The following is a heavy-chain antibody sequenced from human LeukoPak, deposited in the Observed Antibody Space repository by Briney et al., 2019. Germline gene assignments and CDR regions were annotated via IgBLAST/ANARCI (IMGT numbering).Heavy chain of an antibody. Sequence: SGPTLVNPTQTLTLTCTFSGFSLSTSGVGVGWIRQPPGKALEWLALIYWDDDKRYSPSLKSRLTITKDTSKNQVVLTMTNMDPVDTATYYCAHAAGYCSGGSCYSWGAFDIWGQGTMVTVSS. CDR3: AHAAGYCSGGSCYSWGAFDI. J-gene: IGHJ3*02. CDR2: IYWDDDK. D-gene: IGHD2-15*01. V-gene: IGHV2-5*02. CDR1: GFSLSTSGVG.